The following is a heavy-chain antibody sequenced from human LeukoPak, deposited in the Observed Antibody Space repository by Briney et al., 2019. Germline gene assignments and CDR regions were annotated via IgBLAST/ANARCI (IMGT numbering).Heavy chain of an antibody. V-gene: IGHV1-24*01. CDR2: FDPEDGET. J-gene: IGHJ6*04. CDR3: ATVYGSIAAAGTRDYYGMDV. D-gene: IGHD6-13*01. Sequence: GASVKVSCKVSGYTLTELSMHWVRQAPGKGHERKGGFDPEDGETIYAQKYQGRVSMTEDTSKDTAYMELSSLRSEDTAVYYCATVYGSIAAAGTRDYYGMDVWGKGTTVTVSS. CDR1: GYTLTELS.